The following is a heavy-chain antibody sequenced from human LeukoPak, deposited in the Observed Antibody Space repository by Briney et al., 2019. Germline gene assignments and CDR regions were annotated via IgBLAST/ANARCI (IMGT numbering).Heavy chain of an antibody. CDR2: IIPIFGTA. J-gene: IGHJ1*01. Sequence: SVKVSCKASGGTFSSYAISWVRQAPGQGLEWMGGIIPIFGTANYAQKFQGRVTITADESTSTAYMALSSLRSEDTAVYYCARSAVFPPYYYDSSGYYLFQHWGQGTLVTVSS. V-gene: IGHV1-69*13. D-gene: IGHD3-22*01. CDR3: ARSAVFPPYYYDSSGYYLFQH. CDR1: GGTFSSYA.